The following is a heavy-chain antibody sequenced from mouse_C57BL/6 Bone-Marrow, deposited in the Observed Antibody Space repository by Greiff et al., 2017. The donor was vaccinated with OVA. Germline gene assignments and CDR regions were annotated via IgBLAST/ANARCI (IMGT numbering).Heavy chain of an antibody. CDR1: GYSFTGYY. V-gene: IGHV1-42*01. J-gene: IGHJ2*01. CDR2: INPSTGGT. D-gene: IGHD1-1*01. CDR3: ARGGYYGSSGNY. Sequence: VQLQQSGPELEKPGASVKISCKASGYSFTGYYMNWVKQSPEKSLEWIGEINPSTGGTTYNQKFKAKATLTVDKSSSTAYMQLKSLTSEDSAVYYCARGGYYGSSGNYWGQGTTLTVSS.